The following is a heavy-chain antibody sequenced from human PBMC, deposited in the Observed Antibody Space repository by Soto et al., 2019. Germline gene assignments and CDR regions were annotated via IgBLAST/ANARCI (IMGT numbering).Heavy chain of an antibody. CDR2: VSGSGDST. D-gene: IGHD3-22*01. J-gene: IGHJ4*02. V-gene: IGHV3-23*01. CDR1: GFTFTSYA. Sequence: GGSLRLSCAASGFTFTSYAMSWVRQAPGKGLEWVSAVSGSGDSTHHADSVRGRFTISRDNSKNTLYLQMNSLRAEDTPVYYCAKPLGGAYYYYFDDWGQGTQVTVSS. CDR3: AKPLGGAYYYYFDD.